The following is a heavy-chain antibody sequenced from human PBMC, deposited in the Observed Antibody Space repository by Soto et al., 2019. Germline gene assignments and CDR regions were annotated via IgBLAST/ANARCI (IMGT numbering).Heavy chain of an antibody. CDR2: FSYTGTT. V-gene: IGHV4-59*12. CDR3: ARCGGYYDTPDWFDP. Sequence: SETLSLTCSVSGDSISSYYWNWIRQPPGKGLEWIGYFSYTGTTNYNPSLKSRVTISADTSKNQFFLKLSSVTAADTAVYYCARCGGYYDTPDWFDPWGQGTLVTVSS. J-gene: IGHJ5*02. D-gene: IGHD3-22*01. CDR1: GDSISSYY.